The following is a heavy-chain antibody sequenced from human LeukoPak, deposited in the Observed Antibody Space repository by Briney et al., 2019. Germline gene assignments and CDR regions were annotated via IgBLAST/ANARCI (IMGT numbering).Heavy chain of an antibody. Sequence: GGSLRLSCAASGFTFSSYAMSWVRQAPGKGLEWVSAISGSGGSTYYADSVKGRFTISRDNSKNTLYLQMNSPRAEDTAVYYCAKSPMYSSGWYGTWGQGTLVTVSS. V-gene: IGHV3-23*01. CDR3: AKSPMYSSGWYGT. CDR2: ISGSGGST. J-gene: IGHJ5*02. CDR1: GFTFSSYA. D-gene: IGHD6-19*01.